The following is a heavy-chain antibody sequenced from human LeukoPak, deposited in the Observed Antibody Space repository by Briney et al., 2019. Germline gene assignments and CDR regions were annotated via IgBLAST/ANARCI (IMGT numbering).Heavy chain of an antibody. CDR1: GGSISSGGYY. CDR3: ARVTYYDYVWGSYRYDAFDI. D-gene: IGHD3-16*02. V-gene: IGHV4-31*03. CDR2: IYYSGST. J-gene: IGHJ3*02. Sequence: SQTLSLTCTVSGGSISSGGYYWSWIRQHPGKGLEWIGYIYYSGSTYYNPSLKSRVTISVDTSKNQFSLKLSSVSAADTVVYYCARVTYYDYVWGSYRYDAFDIWGQGTMVTVSS.